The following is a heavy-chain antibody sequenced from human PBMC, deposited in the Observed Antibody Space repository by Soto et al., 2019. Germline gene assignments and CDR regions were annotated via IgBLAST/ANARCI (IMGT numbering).Heavy chain of an antibody. D-gene: IGHD6-19*01. J-gene: IGHJ4*02. CDR1: GFNFSNYA. Sequence: QVQLVESGGGVVQPGRSLRLSCAASGFNFSNYAMHWVRQAPGKGLEWVAVVWSDGDKKDYADSVKGRFSMSRDNSKNTLSLQMSSLRVEDTAVYYCAREGSVAGTSVIDNWGQGTLATVSS. CDR2: VWSDGDKK. V-gene: IGHV3-33*01. CDR3: AREGSVAGTSVIDN.